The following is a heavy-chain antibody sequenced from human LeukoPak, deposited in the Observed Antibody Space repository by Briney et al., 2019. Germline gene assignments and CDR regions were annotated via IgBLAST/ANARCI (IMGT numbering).Heavy chain of an antibody. CDR3: ASRHLGYCSSTSCPPGYFDY. CDR2: FYTSGST. Sequence: SETVSLTCTVSGGSSCSGSYDWSSIRQPVGKGLEWIGRFYTSGSTNYNPSLKSRVTISVDTAKNQFSLKLSSVTAADTAVYYCASRHLGYCSSTSCPPGYFDYWGQGTLVTVSS. D-gene: IGHD2-2*01. V-gene: IGHV4-61*02. CDR1: GGSSCSGSYD. J-gene: IGHJ4*02.